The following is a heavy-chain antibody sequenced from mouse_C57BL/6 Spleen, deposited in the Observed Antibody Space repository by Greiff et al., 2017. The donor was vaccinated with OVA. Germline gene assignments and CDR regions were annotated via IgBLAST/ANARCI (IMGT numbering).Heavy chain of an antibody. CDR3: TRDLTIPFAY. Sequence: EVKLVESGEGLVKPGGSLKLSCAASGFTFSSYAMSWVRQTPEKRLEWVAYISSGGDYIYYADTLKGRFTISRDNARNTLYMQMSSLKSEDTAMYYCTRDLTIPFAYWGQGTLVTVSA. CDR2: ISSGGDYI. J-gene: IGHJ3*01. D-gene: IGHD1-1*02. CDR1: GFTFSSYA. V-gene: IGHV5-9-1*02.